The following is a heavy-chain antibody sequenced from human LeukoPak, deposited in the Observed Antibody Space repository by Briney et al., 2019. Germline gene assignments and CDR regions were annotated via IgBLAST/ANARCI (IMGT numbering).Heavy chain of an antibody. CDR1: GGSISSGGYY. CDR3: ARVILGTLRAFDI. J-gene: IGHJ3*02. CDR2: IYYSGST. V-gene: IGHV4-31*03. Sequence: PSQTLSLTCTASGGSISSGGYYWSRIRQHPGEGLEWIGYIYYSGSTYYNPSLKSRVTISVDTSKNQFSLKLSSVTAADTAVYYCARVILGTLRAFDIRGQGTMVTVSS. D-gene: IGHD1-1*01.